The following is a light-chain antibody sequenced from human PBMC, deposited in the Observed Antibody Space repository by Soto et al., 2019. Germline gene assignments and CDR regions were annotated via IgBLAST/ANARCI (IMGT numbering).Light chain of an antibody. CDR3: QQRINWPVT. CDR1: RPVVRQY. J-gene: IGKJ3*01. Sequence: EIVLTQSPDALSLSPGERVSLSCRASRPVVRQYIAWYHQKPGQAPRLLIHDASNRATGIPARFSGSGSGTDFTLTISSLEPEDYAVYYCQQRINWPVTFGPGTKVDIK. V-gene: IGKV3-11*01. CDR2: DAS.